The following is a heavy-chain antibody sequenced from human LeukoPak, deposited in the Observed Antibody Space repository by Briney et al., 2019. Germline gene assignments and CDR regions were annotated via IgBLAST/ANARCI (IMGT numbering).Heavy chain of an antibody. D-gene: IGHD6-13*01. CDR3: ARASSIAAAGYFDY. J-gene: IGHJ4*02. V-gene: IGHV1-69*04. CDR1: GGTFSSYA. Sequence: ASVKVSCKASGGTFSSYAISWVRQAPGQGLEWMGRIIPILGIANYAQKFQGRVTITADKSTSTAYMELSSLRSEDTAVYYCARASSIAAAGYFDYWGQGTLVTVSS. CDR2: IIPILGIA.